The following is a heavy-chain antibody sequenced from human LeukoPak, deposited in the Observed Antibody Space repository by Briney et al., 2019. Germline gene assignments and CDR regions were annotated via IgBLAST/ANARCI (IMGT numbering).Heavy chain of an antibody. CDR2: VNHSGNT. J-gene: IGHJ4*02. V-gene: IGHV4-34*01. Sequence: PSETLSLTCAVYGGSFSGYHWSWIRQPPGKGLEWIGEVNHSGNTNYNPSLKSRVTISVDTSKNQFSLKLSSVTAADTAAYYCAREGTVSFFDYWGQGTLVTVSS. D-gene: IGHD1-7*01. CDR3: AREGTVSFFDY. CDR1: GGSFSGYH.